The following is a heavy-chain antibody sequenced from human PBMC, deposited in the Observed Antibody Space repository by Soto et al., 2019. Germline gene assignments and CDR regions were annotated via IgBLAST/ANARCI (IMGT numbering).Heavy chain of an antibody. CDR3: ARESMVATIDY. V-gene: IGHV4-59*01. J-gene: IGHJ4*02. CDR2: IYYSGST. Sequence: SSETLSLTCTVSGGSISSYYWSWIRQPPGKGLEWIGYIYYSGSTNYNPSLKSRVTISVDTSKNQFSLKLSSVTAADTAVYYCARESMVATIDYWGQGTLVTVSS. CDR1: GGSISSYY. D-gene: IGHD5-12*01.